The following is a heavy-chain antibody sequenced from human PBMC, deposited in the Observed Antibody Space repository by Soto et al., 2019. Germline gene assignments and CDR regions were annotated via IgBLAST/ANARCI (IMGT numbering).Heavy chain of an antibody. D-gene: IGHD1-26*01. J-gene: IGHJ2*01. V-gene: IGHV3-74*02. CDR3: ARVGQGAWYFDL. CDR2: IQTDGSIR. Sequence: EVQLVESGGGLVQPGGSLRLSCAASGFSFSSYWMHWVRQDPGKGLVWVSRIQTDGSIRSYADSVKGRFTVSRDNAENTLYLQMNSLRADDTAVYYCARVGQGAWYFDLWGRGTLVTVSS. CDR1: GFSFSSYW.